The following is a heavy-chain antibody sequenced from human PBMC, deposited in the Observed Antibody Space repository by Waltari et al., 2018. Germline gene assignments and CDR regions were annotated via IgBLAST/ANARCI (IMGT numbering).Heavy chain of an antibody. V-gene: IGHV5-51*01. Sequence: EVQLVQSGAAVKKPGQSLKISCKGSGYSFTSYWIGWVRQIHGKALEWFGIIYPGDAYTSYSPSFQGQVTISAVNSNSTTYLQWSSPKASDTAMYYCARLQTTYYCYYYIDIWGKGTAVTISS. CDR2: IYPGDAYT. CDR3: ARLQTTYYCYYYIDI. D-gene: IGHD4-17*01. J-gene: IGHJ6*03. CDR1: GYSFTSYW.